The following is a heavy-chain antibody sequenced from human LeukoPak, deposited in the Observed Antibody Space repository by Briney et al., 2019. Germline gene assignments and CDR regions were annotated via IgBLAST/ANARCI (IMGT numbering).Heavy chain of an antibody. CDR1: GFTFSTYG. Sequence: GGSLRLSCAASGFTFSTYGMEWIRQAPGKGLEWVALIWYDGTNKYYVGSVKGRFTISRDNSKNTLYLQMNSLRAEDTAVYYCAKAGGNSGYDNYYYMDVWGKGTTVTVSS. D-gene: IGHD5-12*01. V-gene: IGHV3-33*06. CDR3: AKAGGNSGYDNYYYMDV. CDR2: IWYDGTNK. J-gene: IGHJ6*03.